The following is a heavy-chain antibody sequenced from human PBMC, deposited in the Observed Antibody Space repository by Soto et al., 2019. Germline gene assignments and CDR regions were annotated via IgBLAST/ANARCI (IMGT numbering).Heavy chain of an antibody. CDR1: GFTFSSYW. V-gene: IGHV3-7*04. CDR2: IKQDGSEK. J-gene: IGHJ5*02. CDR3: ARTIYGSVNWFDP. Sequence: EVQLVESGGGLVQPGGSLRLSCAASGFTFSSYWMSWVRQAPGKGLEWVANIKQDGSEKYYVDSVKGRFTISRDNAKNSLYLQMNSRRAEDTAVYYCARTIYGSVNWFDPWGQGTLVTVSS. D-gene: IGHD3-10*01.